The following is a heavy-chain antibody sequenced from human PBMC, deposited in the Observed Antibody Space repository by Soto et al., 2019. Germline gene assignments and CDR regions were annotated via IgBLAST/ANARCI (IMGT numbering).Heavy chain of an antibody. D-gene: IGHD2-21*02. J-gene: IGHJ6*03. CDR2: MNPDGSTK. CDR1: GFTFSNSW. V-gene: IGHV3-7*01. CDR3: ARHCHYCRDF. Sequence: EAQLVESGGGLVQPGGSLRLSCAASGFTFSNSWMTWVRQTPGKGLEWVANMNPDGSTKNYVDSVKGRFTISRDNAQNALNLQMNSLRAEDTAVFYCARHCHYCRDFWGRGTTVTVSS.